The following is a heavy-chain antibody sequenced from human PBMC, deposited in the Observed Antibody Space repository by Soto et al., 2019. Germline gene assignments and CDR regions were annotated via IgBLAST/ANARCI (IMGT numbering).Heavy chain of an antibody. Sequence: GGSLRLSWGASGFTFSSYGMHWVRQAPGKGLEWVAVISDDGSNKYYADSLKGRFTISRDNSKNTLYLQMNSLRAEDTAVYYCAKEWVYDTSGWSFDYWGQGTLVTVSS. J-gene: IGHJ4*02. D-gene: IGHD3-22*01. CDR2: ISDDGSNK. CDR1: GFTFSSYG. V-gene: IGHV3-30*18. CDR3: AKEWVYDTSGWSFDY.